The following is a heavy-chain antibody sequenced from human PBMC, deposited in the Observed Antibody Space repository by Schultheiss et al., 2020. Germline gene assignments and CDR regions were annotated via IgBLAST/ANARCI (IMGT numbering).Heavy chain of an antibody. CDR3: ARVQRADYGDYLGYFDY. CDR1: GGSISSYY. D-gene: IGHD4-17*01. V-gene: IGHV4-34*01. Sequence: SETLSLTCTVSGGSISSYYWSWIRQPPGKGLEWIGEINHSGSTNYKPSLKSRVTISVDTSKNQFSLKLSSVTAEDTAVYYCARVQRADYGDYLGYFDYWGQGTLVTVSS. J-gene: IGHJ4*02. CDR2: INHSGST.